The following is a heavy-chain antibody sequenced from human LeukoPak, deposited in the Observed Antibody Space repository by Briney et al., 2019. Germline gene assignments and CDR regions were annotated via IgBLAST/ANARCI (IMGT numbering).Heavy chain of an antibody. CDR3: ARDRAGYSSSWYFYMDV. Sequence: SETLSLTCTVSGGSISGHYWSWIRQPPGKGLEWIGYIYYSGSTNYNPSLKSRVTISVDTSKNQFSLKLSSVTAADTAVYYCARDRAGYSSSWYFYMDVWGKGTTVTVSS. CDR2: IYYSGST. J-gene: IGHJ6*03. CDR1: GGSISGHY. V-gene: IGHV4-59*11. D-gene: IGHD6-13*01.